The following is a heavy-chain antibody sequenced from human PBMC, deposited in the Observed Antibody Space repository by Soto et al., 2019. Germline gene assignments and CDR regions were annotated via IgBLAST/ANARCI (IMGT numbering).Heavy chain of an antibody. CDR2: XNPNSXNP. J-gene: IGHJ4*02. Sequence: GXSVKVCCKAYGSTFTSYDINWVRQATGQGLEWMEWXNPNSXNPGYEQKFQXXVTMTTNXXTSKDYMEMSSLRSEDTAVYYCAREWLDWNFDYWGQGTLVTVSS. CDR1: GSTFTSYD. CDR3: AREWLDWNFDY. V-gene: IGHV1-8*02. D-gene: IGHD6-19*01.